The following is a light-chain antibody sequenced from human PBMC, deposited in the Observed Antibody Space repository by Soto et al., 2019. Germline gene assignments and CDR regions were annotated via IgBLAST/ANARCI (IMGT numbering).Light chain of an antibody. J-gene: IGLJ1*01. Sequence: QSVLTQPPSASGSPGQSVAISCTGTSSDVGGYNYVSWYQQHPGKAPILMIYEVNKRPSGVPDRFSASKSGNTASLTVSGLQAEDEADYYCSSHGGANNFYVFGTGTKVTVL. CDR3: SSHGGANNFYV. CDR1: SSDVGGYNY. CDR2: EVN. V-gene: IGLV2-8*01.